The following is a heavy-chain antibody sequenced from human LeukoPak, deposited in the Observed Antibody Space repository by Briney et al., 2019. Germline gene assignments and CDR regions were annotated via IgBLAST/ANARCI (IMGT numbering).Heavy chain of an antibody. V-gene: IGHV3-66*01. CDR1: GFTVSSNY. J-gene: IGHJ4*02. CDR3: ARDYDRALYY. D-gene: IGHD3-22*01. Sequence: GGSLRLSCAASGFTVSSNYMSWVRQAPGKGLEWVSVIYSGGSTYYADSVKGRFTISRGNSKNTLYLQMNSLRAEDTAVYYCARDYDRALYYWGQGTLVTVSS. CDR2: IYSGGST.